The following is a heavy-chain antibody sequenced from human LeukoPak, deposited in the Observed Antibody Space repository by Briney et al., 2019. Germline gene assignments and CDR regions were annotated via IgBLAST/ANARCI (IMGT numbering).Heavy chain of an antibody. J-gene: IGHJ4*02. Sequence: SETLSLTFTVSGGSISSSSYYWGWIRQPPGKGLEWIGSIYYSGSTYYNPSLKSRVTISVDTSKNQFSLKLSSVTAADTAVYYCARDREYYYDSSGPRIGYYFDYWGQGTLVTVSS. CDR1: GGSISSSSYY. V-gene: IGHV4-39*07. D-gene: IGHD3-22*01. CDR3: ARDREYYYDSSGPRIGYYFDY. CDR2: IYYSGST.